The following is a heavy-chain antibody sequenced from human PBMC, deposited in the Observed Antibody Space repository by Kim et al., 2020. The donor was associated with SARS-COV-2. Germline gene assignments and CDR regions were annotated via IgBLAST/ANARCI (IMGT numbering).Heavy chain of an antibody. CDR1: GFTFSSYS. CDR3: ARDGSRLPSTPINFDY. J-gene: IGHJ4*02. Sequence: GGSLRLSCAASGFTFSSYSMNWVRQAPGKGLEWVSYISSSSSTIYYADSVKGRFTISRDNAKNSLYLQMNSLRDEDTAVYYCARDGSRLPSTPINFDYWGQGTLVTVSS. V-gene: IGHV3-48*02. CDR2: ISSSSSTI. D-gene: IGHD2-21*02.